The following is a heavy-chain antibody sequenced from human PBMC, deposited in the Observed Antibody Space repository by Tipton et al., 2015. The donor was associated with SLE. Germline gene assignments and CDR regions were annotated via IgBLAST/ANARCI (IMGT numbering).Heavy chain of an antibody. CDR3: ARADSGSTLRYYYYGMDV. V-gene: IGHV4-59*08. J-gene: IGHJ6*02. D-gene: IGHD3-22*01. Sequence: TLSLTCTVSGGSISSHYWSWIRQPPGKGLEWIGYIYYSGSTNYNPSLKSRVTISVDTSKNQFSLKLSSVTAADTAVYYCARADSGSTLRYYYYGMDVWGQGTTVTVSS. CDR2: IYYSGST. CDR1: GGSISSHY.